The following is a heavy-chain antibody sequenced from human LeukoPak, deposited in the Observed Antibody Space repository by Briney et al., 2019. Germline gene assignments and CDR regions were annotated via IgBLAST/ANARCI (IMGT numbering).Heavy chain of an antibody. CDR1: GYTFTSSY. CDR3: ARDPNPYDSSNYYVGFDY. CDR2: INPSGGST. J-gene: IGHJ4*02. V-gene: IGHV1-46*01. D-gene: IGHD3-22*01. Sequence: ASVKVSCKASGYTFTSSYMHWVRQAPGQGLEWMGIINPSGGSTRYAQKFQGRVTMTRDTSTSTVYMELSSLRSEDTAVYFCARDPNPYDSSNYYVGFDYWGQGTLVTVSS.